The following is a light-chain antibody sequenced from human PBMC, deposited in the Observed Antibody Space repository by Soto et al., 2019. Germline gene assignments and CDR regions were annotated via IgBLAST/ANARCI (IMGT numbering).Light chain of an antibody. CDR1: QSVSSYY. V-gene: IGKV3-20*01. J-gene: IGKJ1*01. Sequence: VLTQSPGTLSLAPGERATLSCRASQSVSSYYLAWYQQKPGQAPRLLIYAASSRTTGIPDRFSGGGSGTDFTLTISRLEPEDFAVYYCQQCGSSPWTFGQGTKVDIK. CDR3: QQCGSSPWT. CDR2: AAS.